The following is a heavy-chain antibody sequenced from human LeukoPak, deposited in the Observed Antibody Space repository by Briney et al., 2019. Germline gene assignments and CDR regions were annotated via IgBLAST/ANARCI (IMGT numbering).Heavy chain of an antibody. V-gene: IGHV3-9*01. D-gene: IGHD5-24*01. Sequence: GGSLRLSCAASGFTFDDYAMHWVRHAPGKGLEWVSGISWNSGSIGYTDSVKGRFTISRDNAKNSMYLQMNSLRAEDTALYYCATGGFIGMATFDDWGQGTLVTVSS. CDR3: ATGGFIGMATFDD. CDR1: GFTFDDYA. J-gene: IGHJ4*01. CDR2: ISWNSGSI.